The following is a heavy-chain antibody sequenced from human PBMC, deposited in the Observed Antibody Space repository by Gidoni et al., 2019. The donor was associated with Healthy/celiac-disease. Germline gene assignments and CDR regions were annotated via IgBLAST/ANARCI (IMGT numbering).Heavy chain of an antibody. CDR1: GFTFSSYS. CDR2: ISSSSSYI. J-gene: IGHJ2*01. CDR3: AREGRGLAYWYFDL. D-gene: IGHD5-12*01. V-gene: IGHV3-21*01. Sequence: EVQLVESGGGLVKPGGSLRLRCAASGFTFSSYSVNWVRQAPGKGLEWVSSISSSSSYIYYADSVKGRFTISRDNAKNSLYLQMNSLRAEDTAVYYCAREGRGLAYWYFDLWGRGTLVTVSS.